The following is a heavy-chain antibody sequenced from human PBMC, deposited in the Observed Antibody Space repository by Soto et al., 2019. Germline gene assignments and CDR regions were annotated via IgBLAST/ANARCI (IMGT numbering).Heavy chain of an antibody. CDR1: GFTFSSYA. CDR2: ISYDGSNK. CDR3: ARDKDSSGWLDY. D-gene: IGHD6-19*01. J-gene: IGHJ4*02. Sequence: QVPLVESGGGVVQPGRSLRLSCAASGFTFSSYAMHWVRQAPGKGLEWVAVISYDGSNKYYADSVKGRFTISRDNSKNTLYLQMNSLRAEDTAVYYCARDKDSSGWLDYWGQGTLVTVSS. V-gene: IGHV3-30-3*01.